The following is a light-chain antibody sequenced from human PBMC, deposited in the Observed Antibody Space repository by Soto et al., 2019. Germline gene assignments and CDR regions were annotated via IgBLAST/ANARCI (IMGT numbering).Light chain of an antibody. J-gene: IGKJ5*01. CDR3: QQYNNWIT. Sequence: IVLKQSRGTLSLSPGERATLSCRASQSVTSSYLTWYQQKPGQAPRLLIYGASTRAAGIPDRFSGSGSGTEFTLTISSLQSEDFAVYYCQQYNNWITFGQGTRLEIK. V-gene: IGKV3D-15*01. CDR1: QSVTSSY. CDR2: GAS.